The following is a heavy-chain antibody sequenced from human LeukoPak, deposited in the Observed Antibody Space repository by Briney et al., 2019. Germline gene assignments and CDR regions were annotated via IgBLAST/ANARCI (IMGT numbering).Heavy chain of an antibody. CDR2: ISGSGGST. CDR1: GFTFSSYA. D-gene: IGHD2-2*01. CDR3: AKEYYSSSRDFFDS. Sequence: GGSLRLSCAASGFTFSSYAMHWVRQAPGKGLEWASTISGSGGSTYYANSVKGRFTISRDNSKNTLYLQMNSLRAEDTAVYYCAKEYYSSSRDFFDSWGQGTLVTVSS. J-gene: IGHJ4*02. V-gene: IGHV3-23*01.